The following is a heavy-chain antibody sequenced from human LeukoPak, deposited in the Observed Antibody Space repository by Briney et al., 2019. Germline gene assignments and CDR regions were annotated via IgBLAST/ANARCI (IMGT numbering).Heavy chain of an antibody. Sequence: ASVKVSCKASGYTFTSYGIRWVRQAPGQGLEWMGWISAYNGNTNYAQKLQGRVTMTTDTSTSTAYMELRSLRSDDTAVYYCARTTLYYYDGSGYFGYWGQGTLVTVSS. J-gene: IGHJ4*02. CDR1: GYTFTSYG. CDR3: ARTTLYYYDGSGYFGY. CDR2: ISAYNGNT. V-gene: IGHV1-18*01. D-gene: IGHD3-22*01.